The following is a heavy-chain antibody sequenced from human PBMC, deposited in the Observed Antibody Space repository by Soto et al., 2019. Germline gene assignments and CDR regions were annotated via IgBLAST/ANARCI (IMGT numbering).Heavy chain of an antibody. D-gene: IGHD3-10*01. CDR1: GGSISSGGYY. J-gene: IGHJ4*02. CDR2: RYYSGST. V-gene: IGHV4-31*03. Sequence: QVQLQESGPGLVTPSQTLSLTCTVSGGSISSGGYYWSWIRQHTGKGLEWIGYRYYSGSTYYNPSLKSRVTISVDTSKNQFSLKLSSVTAADTAVYYCARVFGRDYFDYWGQGTLVTVSS. CDR3: ARVFGRDYFDY.